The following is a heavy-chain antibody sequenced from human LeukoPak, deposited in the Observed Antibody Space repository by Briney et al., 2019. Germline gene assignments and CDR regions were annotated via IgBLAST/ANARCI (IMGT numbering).Heavy chain of an antibody. D-gene: IGHD6-13*01. V-gene: IGHV4-34*01. CDR1: GGSFSGYY. CDR3: ARGAAAADNADY. J-gene: IGHJ4*02. Sequence: SETLSLTCAVYGGSFSGYYWSWIRQPPGRGLEWIGEINHSGGTNYNPSLKSRVTISVDTSKNQFSLKLSSVTAADTAVYYCARGAAAADNADYWGQGTLVTVSS. CDR2: INHSGGT.